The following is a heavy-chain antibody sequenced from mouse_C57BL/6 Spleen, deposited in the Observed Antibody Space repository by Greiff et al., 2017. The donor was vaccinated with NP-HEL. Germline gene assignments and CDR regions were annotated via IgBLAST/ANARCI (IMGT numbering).Heavy chain of an antibody. CDR2: IYPRSGNT. D-gene: IGHD2-3*01. J-gene: IGHJ3*01. V-gene: IGHV1-81*01. Sequence: QVHVKQSGAELARPGASVKLSCKASGYTFTSYGISWVKQRTGQGLEWIGEIYPRSGNTYYNEKFKGKATLTADKSFSTAYMELRSLTSEDSAVYFCARSGYYGFAYWGQGTLVTVSA. CDR1: GYTFTSYG. CDR3: ARSGYYGFAY.